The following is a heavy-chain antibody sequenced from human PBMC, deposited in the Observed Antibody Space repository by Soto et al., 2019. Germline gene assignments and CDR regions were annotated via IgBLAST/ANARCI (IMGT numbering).Heavy chain of an antibody. CDR3: ARVAYYDFWTGSPRGYYYSGMDV. Sequence: QVQLVQSGAEVKKPGASVKVSCKASGYTFTSYGISWVRQAPGQGLEWMGWISAYKGNTNYAQKLQGRGTMTKGTSTSNAYKELRRLRSDDTAVYYWARVAYYDFWTGSPRGYYYSGMDVWGQGTTVTVSS. CDR2: ISAYKGNT. D-gene: IGHD3-3*01. V-gene: IGHV1-18*01. J-gene: IGHJ6*02. CDR1: GYTFTSYG.